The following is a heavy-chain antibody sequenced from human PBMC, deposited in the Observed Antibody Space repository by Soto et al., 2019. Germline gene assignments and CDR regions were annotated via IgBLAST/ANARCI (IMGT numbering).Heavy chain of an antibody. CDR1: GFTFSTW. V-gene: IGHV3-74*01. Sequence: EVQLVESGGGLVQPGGSLRLSCAASGFTFSTWMHLVRQAPGQGLVWVSRINSDGSSITYADSVKGRFIISRDNAKNTLYLQMNSLTAEDTAVYYCTRGASGYGNFDYWGQGVLVTVSS. D-gene: IGHD5-12*01. CDR3: TRGASGYGNFDY. CDR2: INSDGSSI. J-gene: IGHJ4*02.